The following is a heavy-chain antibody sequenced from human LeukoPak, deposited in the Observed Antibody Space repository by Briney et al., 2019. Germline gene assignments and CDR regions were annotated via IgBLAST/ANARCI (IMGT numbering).Heavy chain of an antibody. CDR1: GGSISSSSYY. CDR2: IYYSGST. J-gene: IGHJ4*02. Sequence: PSETLSLTCTVSGGSISSSSYYWGWIRQPPGKGLEWIGSIYYSGSTYYNPSLKSRVTISVDTSKNQFSLKLSSVTAADTAVYYCAKGRVRDELLLDYWGQGTLVTVSS. CDR3: AKGRVRDELLLDY. V-gene: IGHV4-39*07. D-gene: IGHD2-15*01.